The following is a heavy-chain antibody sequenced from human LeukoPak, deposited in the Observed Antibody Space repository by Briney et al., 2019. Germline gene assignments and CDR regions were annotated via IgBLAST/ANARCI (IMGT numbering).Heavy chain of an antibody. CDR3: ARQKAVGATTNFDY. D-gene: IGHD1-26*01. CDR2: LYYSGST. CDR1: GYSIRSGYH. V-gene: IGHV4-38-2*02. Sequence: SETLSLTCSVSGYSIRSGYHWAWIRQSPGKGLEWIASLYYSGSTYYNPSLKSRVTISVDTSKNQFSLKLSSVTAADTAVYYCARQKAVGATTNFDYWGQGTLVTVSS. J-gene: IGHJ4*02.